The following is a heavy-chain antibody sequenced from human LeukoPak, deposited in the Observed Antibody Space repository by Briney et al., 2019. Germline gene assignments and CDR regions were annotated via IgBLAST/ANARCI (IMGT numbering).Heavy chain of an antibody. CDR2: INPNSGAT. CDR1: GYTFTGYY. CDR3: SRGELEGPDFDY. Sequence: ASVKVSCKASGYTFTGYYMHWVRQAPGQGLEWMGWINPNSGATNYAQKFQGRVTMTRDTSISTAYMELRRLTSDDMAVYYCSRGELEGPDFDYWGQGTLVTVSS. J-gene: IGHJ4*02. D-gene: IGHD1-26*01. V-gene: IGHV1-2*02.